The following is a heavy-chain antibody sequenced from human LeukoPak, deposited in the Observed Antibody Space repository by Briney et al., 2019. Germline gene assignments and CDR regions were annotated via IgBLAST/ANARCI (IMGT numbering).Heavy chain of an antibody. V-gene: IGHV4-39*01. Sequence: SETLSLTCSVSGGSIRSSSYYWGWIRQPPGKGLEWIGSIYYSGSTYYNPSLKSRVTISVDTSKNQFSLKLSSVTAADTAVYYCARQSDSSSCPFDYWGQATLVTVSS. J-gene: IGHJ4*02. CDR3: ARQSDSSSCPFDY. CDR1: GGSIRSSSYY. CDR2: IYYSGST. D-gene: IGHD6-13*01.